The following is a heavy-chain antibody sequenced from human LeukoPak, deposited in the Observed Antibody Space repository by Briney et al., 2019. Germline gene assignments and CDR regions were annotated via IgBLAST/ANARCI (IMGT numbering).Heavy chain of an antibody. D-gene: IGHD1-26*01. CDR2: FYYSGRT. CDR3: ARGQGGNYYLNYFDY. CDR1: GGSFSTYY. J-gene: IGHJ4*02. Sequence: SETLSLTCTVTGGSFSTYYWSWIRQPPWKGLVGIVHFYYSGRTNYNPSLKSRVTISVDTSRNQFSLKLTSVTAADTAVYYCARGQGGNYYLNYFDYWGQGALVTVSS. V-gene: IGHV4-59*01.